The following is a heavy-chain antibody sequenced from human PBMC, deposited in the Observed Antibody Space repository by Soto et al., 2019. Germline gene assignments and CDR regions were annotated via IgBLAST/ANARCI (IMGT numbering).Heavy chain of an antibody. CDR1: GFTFSSYG. CDR3: ARGGDIVVVPAARSRYYYYMDV. Sequence: GGSLRLSCAASGFTFSSYGMHWVRQAPGKGLEWVAVIWYDGSNKYYADSVKGRFTISRDNSKNTLYLQMNSLRAEDTAVYYCARGGDIVVVPAARSRYYYYMDVWGKGTTVTVSS. J-gene: IGHJ6*03. V-gene: IGHV3-33*01. D-gene: IGHD2-2*01. CDR2: IWYDGSNK.